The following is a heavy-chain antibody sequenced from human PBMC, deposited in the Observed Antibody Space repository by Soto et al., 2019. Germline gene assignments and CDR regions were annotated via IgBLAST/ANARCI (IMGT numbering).Heavy chain of an antibody. V-gene: IGHV4-59*12. CDR1: GFSFSSYY. Sequence: AGSLCLSCAASGFSFSSYYRNWIRQPPGKGLEWVGYIYYSGITDYIASLTSRVTISVDTSKNEFSLKLNSVTAADTAVYYCARGLTMGALPSHFHYWGQGTQVTVSS. CDR2: IYYSGIT. D-gene: IGHD3-16*02. J-gene: IGHJ4*02. CDR3: ARGLTMGALPSHFHY.